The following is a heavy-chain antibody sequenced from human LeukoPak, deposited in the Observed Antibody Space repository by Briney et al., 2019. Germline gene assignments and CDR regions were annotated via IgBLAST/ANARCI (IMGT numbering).Heavy chain of an antibody. CDR3: ARAPDTAMVYFDY. CDR1: GFTFSSYA. D-gene: IGHD5-18*01. CDR2: ISTSSSYT. J-gene: IGHJ4*02. V-gene: IGHV3-21*05. Sequence: GGSLRLSCAASGFTFSSYAMSWVRHAPGKGLEGVTYISTSSSYTNYADSVKGRFTISRDNAKNSLYLQMNSLRAEDTVVYYCARAPDTAMVYFDYWGQGTLVTVSS.